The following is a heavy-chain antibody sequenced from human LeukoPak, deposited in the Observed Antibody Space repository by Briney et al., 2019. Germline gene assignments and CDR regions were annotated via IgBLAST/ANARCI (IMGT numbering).Heavy chain of an antibody. CDR3: ARSAAGREKFDY. Sequence: SETLSLTCTVSGGSISSYYWSWIRQPPGKGLGWIGYIYYSGSTNYNPSLKSRVTISVDTSKNQFSLKLSSVTAADTAVYYCARSAAGREKFDYWGQGILVTVSS. V-gene: IGHV4-59*08. J-gene: IGHJ4*02. CDR2: IYYSGST. CDR1: GGSISSYY. D-gene: IGHD6-13*01.